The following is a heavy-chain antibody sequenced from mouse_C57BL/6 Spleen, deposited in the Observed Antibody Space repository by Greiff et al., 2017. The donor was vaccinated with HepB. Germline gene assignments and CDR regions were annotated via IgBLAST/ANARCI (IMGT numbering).Heavy chain of an antibody. CDR1: GFTFSDYG. D-gene: IGHD1-1*01. Sequence: DVHLVESGGGLVKPGGSLKLSCAASGFTFSDYGMHWVRQAPEKGLEWVAYISSGSSTIYYADTVKGRFTISRDNAKNTLFLQMTSLRSEDTAMYYCARAVVDNYYAMDYWGQGTSVTVSS. CDR3: ARAVVDNYYAMDY. V-gene: IGHV5-17*01. CDR2: ISSGSSTI. J-gene: IGHJ4*01.